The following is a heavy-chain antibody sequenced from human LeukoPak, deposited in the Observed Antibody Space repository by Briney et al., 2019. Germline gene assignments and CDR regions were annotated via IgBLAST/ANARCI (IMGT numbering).Heavy chain of an antibody. CDR3: ARASTNPAPSLYGMDV. D-gene: IGHD5/OR15-5a*01. CDR1: GGTFSGYY. Sequence: PSETLSLTCPVYGGTFSGYYWSWIRQPPGKGLDWIGEINHSGSTNYNPSLKSRVTISVDTSKNQFSLKLSSVTAADTAVYYCARASTNPAPSLYGMDVWGQGTTVTVSS. V-gene: IGHV4-34*01. CDR2: INHSGST. J-gene: IGHJ6*02.